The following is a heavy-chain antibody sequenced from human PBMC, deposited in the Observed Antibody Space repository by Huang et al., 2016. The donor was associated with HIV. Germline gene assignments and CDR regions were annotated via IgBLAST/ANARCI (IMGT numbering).Heavy chain of an antibody. CDR3: ARGQLGSYGDYDVLY. Sequence: QVQLVQSGAEVKTPGSSVKVSCKASGGTFSTYAISWVRQAPGQGLEGMGWVIPMFGTPNYARKFQGRGTITADDSTSTTYVEVSSLRSEDTALYYCARGQLGSYGDYDVLYWGQGTLVTVSS. V-gene: IGHV1-69*13. CDR2: VIPMFGTP. D-gene: IGHD4-17*01. J-gene: IGHJ4*02. CDR1: GGTFSTYA.